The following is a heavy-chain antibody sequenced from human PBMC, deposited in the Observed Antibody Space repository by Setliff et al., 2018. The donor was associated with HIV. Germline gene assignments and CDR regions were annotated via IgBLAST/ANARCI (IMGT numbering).Heavy chain of an antibody. CDR1: GGIFSRFA. V-gene: IGHV3-15*01. J-gene: IGHJ4*02. D-gene: IGHD3-10*01. CDR3: TTTLSLWFGAPFDY. CDR2: IKSKTDGGTT. Sequence: SCKASGGIFSRFAFSWVRQAPGQGLEWVGHIKSKTDGGTTDYAAPVKGRFTISRDDSKNTLYLQMNSLKSEDTAVYYCTTTLSLWFGAPFDYWGQGTLVTVSS.